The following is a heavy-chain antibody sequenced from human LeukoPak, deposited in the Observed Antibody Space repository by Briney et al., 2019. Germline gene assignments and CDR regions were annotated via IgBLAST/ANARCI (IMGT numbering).Heavy chain of an antibody. D-gene: IGHD4-17*01. J-gene: IGHJ4*02. V-gene: IGHV3-23*01. CDR3: AKRGPYGDYVLYFFDY. Sequence: GGSLRLSCAASGFTFSSYAMSWVRQAPGKGLEWVSAISGSGGSTYYADSVKGRFTISRDNSKNTLYLQMNSLRAEDTAVYYCAKRGPYGDYVLYFFDYWGQGILVTVSS. CDR2: ISGSGGST. CDR1: GFTFSSYA.